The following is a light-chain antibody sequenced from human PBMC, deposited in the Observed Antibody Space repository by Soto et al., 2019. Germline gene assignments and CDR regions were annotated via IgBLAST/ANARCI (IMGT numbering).Light chain of an antibody. CDR2: RNS. Sequence: QSVLTQPPSASGTPGQRVTISCSGSTSNIGSNFVYWYQQLPGTAPKLLISRNSQRSSGVPDRFSGSKSGTSASLAISGLRSEDEADYHCATWDDSLSGPVFGGGTQLTVL. CDR3: ATWDDSLSGPV. V-gene: IGLV1-47*01. J-gene: IGLJ7*01. CDR1: TSNIGSNF.